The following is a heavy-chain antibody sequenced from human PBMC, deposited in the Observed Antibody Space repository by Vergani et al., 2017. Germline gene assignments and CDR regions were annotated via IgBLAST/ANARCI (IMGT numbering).Heavy chain of an antibody. D-gene: IGHD6-13*01. CDR1: GASMSSVGYY. CDR3: ATSSRAAGCRGPDS. CDR2: ILGSGSA. J-gene: IGHJ4*02. V-gene: IGHV4-61*02. Sequence: QVQLQESGPGLVKPSQTLSLTCTVSGASMSSVGYYWTWIRQSAGKRLEWLGDILGSGSANYHPSFQGRVRRSVATSKNQFSLTLSSVNATDTAVYYCATSSRAAGCRGPDSWRQGSRLTVS.